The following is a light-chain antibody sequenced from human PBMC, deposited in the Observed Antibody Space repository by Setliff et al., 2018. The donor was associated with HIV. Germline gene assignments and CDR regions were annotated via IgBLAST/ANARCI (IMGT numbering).Light chain of an antibody. CDR3: CAYAGDRTFV. CDR2: DVS. V-gene: IGLV2-23*02. CDR1: NSDIGNNNF. Sequence: QSALTQPASVSGSPGQSITISCTGTNSDIGNNNFVSWYQQRPGKAPKLMIYDVSKWPSGVSNRFSGSKSGNTASLTISGLQAEDEGDYHCCAYAGDRTFVFGVGTKVTVL. J-gene: IGLJ1*01.